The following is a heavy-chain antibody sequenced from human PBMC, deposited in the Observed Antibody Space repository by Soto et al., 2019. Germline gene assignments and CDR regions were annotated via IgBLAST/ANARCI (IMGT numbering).Heavy chain of an antibody. CDR3: ARLEGLATISYYFDF. D-gene: IGHD3-9*01. CDR1: GGSISSYY. Sequence: PSETLSLTCTVSGGSISSYYWSWIRQPPGKGLEWIGYIYYSGSTNYNPSLQTRVTISLDTSKNQFSLRLSSVTAADSAVYFCARLEGLATISYYFDFWGQGAQVTVSS. CDR2: IYYSGST. J-gene: IGHJ4*02. V-gene: IGHV4-59*08.